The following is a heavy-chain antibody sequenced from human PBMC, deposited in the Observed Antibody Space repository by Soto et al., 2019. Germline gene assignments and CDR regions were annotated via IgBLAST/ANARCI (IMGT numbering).Heavy chain of an antibody. CDR2: IYYTGST. Sequence: QVQLQESGPGLVKPSQTLSLTCTVSGVSISSGGYYWSWIRQHPGKGLEWIGYIYYTGSTYYNPSLTSRVTMSLDTSKNQFSLKLTSVTVADTAVYYCARGSQLERDAFDIWGQGTMVTVSS. J-gene: IGHJ3*02. V-gene: IGHV4-31*03. CDR1: GVSISSGGYY. D-gene: IGHD1-1*01. CDR3: ARGSQLERDAFDI.